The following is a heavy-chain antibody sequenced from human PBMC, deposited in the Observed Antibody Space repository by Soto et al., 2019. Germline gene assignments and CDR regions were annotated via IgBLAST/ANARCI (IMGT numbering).Heavy chain of an antibody. CDR3: AKAYSGYDSLVDYFDY. Sequence: GGSLRLSCAASGFSFDDYAMHWVRQAPGKGLEWVSGISWNSGSIGYADSVKGRFTISRDNAKNSLYLQMNSLRAEDTALYYCAKAYSGYDSLVDYFDYWGQGTLVTVSS. CDR2: ISWNSGSI. D-gene: IGHD5-12*01. J-gene: IGHJ4*02. CDR1: GFSFDDYA. V-gene: IGHV3-9*01.